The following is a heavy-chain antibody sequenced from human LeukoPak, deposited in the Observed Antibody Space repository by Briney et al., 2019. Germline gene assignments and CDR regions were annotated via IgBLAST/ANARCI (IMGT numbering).Heavy chain of an antibody. Sequence: SETLSLTCTVSGGSISSHTYYWGWIRQPPGKGLEWIGSIYYTGSTYYNPSLKSRVTISVDTSKNQFSLRLNSVTAADTAVYFCARHYCGGDCYRLDYWGQGTLVTVSS. V-gene: IGHV4-39*01. J-gene: IGHJ4*02. CDR2: IYYTGST. CDR1: GGSISSHTYY. CDR3: ARHYCGGDCYRLDY. D-gene: IGHD2-21*02.